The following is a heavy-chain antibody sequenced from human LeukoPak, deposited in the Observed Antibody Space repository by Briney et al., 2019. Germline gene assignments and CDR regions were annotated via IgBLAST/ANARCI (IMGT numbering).Heavy chain of an antibody. D-gene: IGHD6-19*01. CDR3: ARARGAPYSSGWYSGYYYYGMDV. J-gene: IGHJ6*02. Sequence: SQTLSLTCVISGDSVSSNSAAWNWIRQSPSRGLEWLGRTYYRSKWHNDYAVSVKSRITINPDTSKNQFSLQLNSVTPEDTAVYYCARARGAPYSSGWYSGYYYYGMDVWGRGTTVTVSS. V-gene: IGHV6-1*01. CDR2: TYYRSKWHN. CDR1: GDSVSSNSAA.